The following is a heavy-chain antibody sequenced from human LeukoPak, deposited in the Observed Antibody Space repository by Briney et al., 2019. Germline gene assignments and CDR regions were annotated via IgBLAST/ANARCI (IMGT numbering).Heavy chain of an antibody. CDR3: AKSTATVVTRGAYDY. J-gene: IGHJ4*02. V-gene: IGHV3-23*01. Sequence: GGSLRLSCEASGFSFSSYGMSWVRQAPGKGLEWVSAISGSGGSTYYADSVKGRFTISRDNSKNTLYLQMNSLRAEDTAVCYCAKSTATVVTRGAYDYWGQGTLVTVSS. D-gene: IGHD4-23*01. CDR1: GFSFSSYG. CDR2: ISGSGGST.